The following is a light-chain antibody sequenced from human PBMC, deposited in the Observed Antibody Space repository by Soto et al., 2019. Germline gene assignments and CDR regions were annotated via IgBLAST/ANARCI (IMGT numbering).Light chain of an antibody. CDR3: HQRSNWPPFT. CDR2: DAS. Sequence: EIVLTQSPATLSLSPGERATLSCRASQSVSSYLAWYQQKPGQAPRLLIYDASNRATGIPARFSGSGSGTDFTLTISSREPEDFAVYYCHQRSNWPPFTFGPGTKVDIK. CDR1: QSVSSY. V-gene: IGKV3-11*01. J-gene: IGKJ3*01.